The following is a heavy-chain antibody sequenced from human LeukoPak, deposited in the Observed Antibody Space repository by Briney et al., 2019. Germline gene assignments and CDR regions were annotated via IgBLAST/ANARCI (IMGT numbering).Heavy chain of an antibody. D-gene: IGHD3-9*01. Sequence: SETLSLTCSVSGGSIGSDYWNWIRQPPGKGLEWIGYIHYSGTTIYNPSLKSRVTISVDTSKNQFSLKLSSVTAADTAVYYCARGGYDILTGYEPYNWFDPWGQGTLVTVSS. J-gene: IGHJ5*02. CDR2: IHYSGTT. V-gene: IGHV4-59*12. CDR3: ARGGYDILTGYEPYNWFDP. CDR1: GGSIGSDY.